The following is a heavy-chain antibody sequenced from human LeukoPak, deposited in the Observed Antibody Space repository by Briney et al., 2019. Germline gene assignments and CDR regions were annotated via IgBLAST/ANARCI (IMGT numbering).Heavy chain of an antibody. CDR1: GGSNSSNNW. CDR3: ARDFGGPDWYYFDY. D-gene: IGHD3-9*01. J-gene: IGHJ4*02. V-gene: IGHV4-4*02. CDR2: IYHSGST. Sequence: SETLSLTCAVSGGSNSSNNWWSWVRQPPGKGLEWIGEIYHSGSTNYNPSLKSRVTISVDKSKNQFSLKLSSVTAADTAVYYCARDFGGPDWYYFDYWGQGTLVTVSS.